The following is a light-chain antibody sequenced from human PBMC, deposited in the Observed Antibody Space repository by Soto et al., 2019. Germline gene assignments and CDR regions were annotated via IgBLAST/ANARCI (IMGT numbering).Light chain of an antibody. Sequence: VFAQSPATLSLSPGERATLSCRASQSVSSYLAWYQQKPGQAPRLLIYDASNRATGIPARFSGSGSGTDFTLTISSLEPEDFAVYYCQQRSNWPRLTFGGGTKVDI. J-gene: IGKJ4*01. CDR3: QQRSNWPRLT. CDR1: QSVSSY. V-gene: IGKV3-11*01. CDR2: DAS.